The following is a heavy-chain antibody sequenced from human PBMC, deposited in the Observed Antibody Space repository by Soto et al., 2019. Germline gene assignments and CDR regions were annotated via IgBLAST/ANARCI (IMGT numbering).Heavy chain of an antibody. CDR2: IYYSGST. Sequence: QVQLQESGPGLVKPSETLSLTCTVSGGSVSSGSYYWSWIRQPPGKGLEWIGYIYYSGSTNYNPSLKCRDTKSVYTSKNRFSLKLSCVTAADTAVYYCASAYVWGSYRIDYWGQGTLVTVSS. V-gene: IGHV4-61*01. J-gene: IGHJ4*02. CDR1: GGSVSSGSYY. CDR3: ASAYVWGSYRIDY. D-gene: IGHD3-16*02.